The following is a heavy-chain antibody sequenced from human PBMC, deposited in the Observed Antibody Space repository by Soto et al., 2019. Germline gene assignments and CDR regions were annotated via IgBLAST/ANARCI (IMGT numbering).Heavy chain of an antibody. CDR2: IYWDDDN. J-gene: IGHJ4*02. V-gene: IGHV2-5*02. Sequence: QITLKESGPTLVKPTQTLTLTRTFSGFSLNSTAVGVNWIRQPPGKALEWLALIYWDDDNHYSPSLKNRLTITKDTSRDQVVLTMTNMAPVDTATYSCAHGSGWLSDYWGQGTLVTVSS. D-gene: IGHD6-19*01. CDR1: GFSLNSTAVG. CDR3: AHGSGWLSDY.